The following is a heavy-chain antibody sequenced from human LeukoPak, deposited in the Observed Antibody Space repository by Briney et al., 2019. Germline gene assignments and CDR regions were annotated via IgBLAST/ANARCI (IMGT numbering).Heavy chain of an antibody. CDR3: ARASRKQIFGVVVGYFDY. V-gene: IGHV1-46*01. D-gene: IGHD3-3*01. J-gene: IGHJ4*02. Sequence: ASVKVSCKASGYTFTSYYMHWVRQAPGQGLEWMGIINPSGGSTSYAQKFQGRVTMTRDMSTSTVYMELSSLRSEDTAVYYCARASRKQIFGVVVGYFDYWGQGTLVTVSS. CDR1: GYTFTSYY. CDR2: INPSGGST.